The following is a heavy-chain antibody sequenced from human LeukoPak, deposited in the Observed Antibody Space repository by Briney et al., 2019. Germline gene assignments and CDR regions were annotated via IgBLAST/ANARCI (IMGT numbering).Heavy chain of an antibody. V-gene: IGHV3-49*03. CDR2: IRSKAYGGTT. D-gene: IGHD4-17*01. CDR3: VGYGDLRWSQDAFDI. Sequence: GGSLRLSCTASGFTFGDYAMSWFRQAPGKGLEWVGFIRSKAYGGTTEYAASVKGRFTISRDDSKSIAYLQMNSLKTEDTAVYYCVGYGDLRWSQDAFDIWGQGTMVTVSS. CDR1: GFTFGDYA. J-gene: IGHJ3*02.